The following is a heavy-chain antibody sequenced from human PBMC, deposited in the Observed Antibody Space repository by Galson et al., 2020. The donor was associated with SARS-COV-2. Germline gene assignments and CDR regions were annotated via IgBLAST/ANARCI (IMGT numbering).Heavy chain of an antibody. V-gene: IGHV4-34*01. CDR3: ARGLKWELLRAGYYYYGMDV. CDR1: GGSFSGYY. Sequence: SEPLSLTCAVYGGSFSGYYWSWIRQPPGKGLEWIGEINHSGSTNYNPSLKSRVTISVDTSKNQFSLKLSSVAAADTAVYYCARGLKWELLRAGYYYYGMDVWGQGTTVTVSS. D-gene: IGHD1-26*01. J-gene: IGHJ6*02. CDR2: INHSGST.